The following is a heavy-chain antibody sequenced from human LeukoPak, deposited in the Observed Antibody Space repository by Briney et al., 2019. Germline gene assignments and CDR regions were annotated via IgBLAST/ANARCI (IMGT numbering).Heavy chain of an antibody. V-gene: IGHV3-53*01. CDR2: IYSGGST. CDR3: AKDPGYSSGVDY. J-gene: IGHJ4*02. Sequence: PGGSLRLSCAASGFTVSSNYMNWVRQAPGKGLEWVSVIYSGGSTYYADSVKGRFIISRDNSKNTLYLQMNSLRAEDTAVYYCAKDPGYSSGVDYWGQGTLVTVSS. D-gene: IGHD6-19*01. CDR1: GFTVSSNY.